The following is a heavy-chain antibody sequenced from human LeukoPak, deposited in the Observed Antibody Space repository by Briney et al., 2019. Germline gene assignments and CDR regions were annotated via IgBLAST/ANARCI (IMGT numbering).Heavy chain of an antibody. J-gene: IGHJ4*02. CDR2: IYHSGST. CDR3: ARDGSSGWYRPAGEYYFDH. CDR1: GYSISSGYY. Sequence: PSETLSLTCAVSGYSISSGYYWGWIRQPPGKGLEWIGSIYHSGSTYYNPSLKSRVTISVDTSKNQFSLKLSSVTAADTAVYYCARDGSSGWYRPAGEYYFDHWGQGHLLTVSS. D-gene: IGHD6-19*01. V-gene: IGHV4-38-2*02.